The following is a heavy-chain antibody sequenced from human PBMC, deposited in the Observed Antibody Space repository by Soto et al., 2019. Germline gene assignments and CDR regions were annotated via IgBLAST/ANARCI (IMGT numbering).Heavy chain of an antibody. CDR1: GGSMSDYF. CDR2: KSISGST. CDR3: ARSLGSAAGWSFDV. Sequence: SETLSLTCTVSGGSMSDYFWTWIRLPAGKRLEWIGRKSISGSTDYNPSLKGRASMSVDTSKTQFSLRLISVTAADTALYYCARSLGSAAGWSFDVWGQGILVTVSS. D-gene: IGHD3-16*01. J-gene: IGHJ4*02. V-gene: IGHV4-4*07.